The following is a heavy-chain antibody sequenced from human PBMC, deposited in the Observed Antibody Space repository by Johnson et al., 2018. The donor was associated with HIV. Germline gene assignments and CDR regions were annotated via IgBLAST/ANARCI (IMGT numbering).Heavy chain of an antibody. CDR1: GFTFSSYA. CDR3: ARDEPYNLNAFDI. V-gene: IGHV3-30*04. CDR2: ISYDGSNK. Sequence: QVQLVESGGGLVQPGGSLRLSCAASGFTFSSYAMHWVRQAPGKGLEWVAVISYDGSNKYYADSVKGRFTISRDNSKNPLYLQMNSLRAEDTAVYYCARDEPYNLNAFDIWGQGTMVTVSS. J-gene: IGHJ3*02. D-gene: IGHD5-24*01.